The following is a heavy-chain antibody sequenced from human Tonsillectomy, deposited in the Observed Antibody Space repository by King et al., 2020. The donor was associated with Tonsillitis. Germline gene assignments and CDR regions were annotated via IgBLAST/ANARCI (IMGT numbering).Heavy chain of an antibody. J-gene: IGHJ4*02. Sequence: VQLQESGPGLVKPSQTLSLTCTVSGGSISSGGYYWSWIRQHPGKGLGWIGYIYYSGNTYYNPSLKSRVTISVDTSKNQFSLNLSSVTAADTAVYYCARVSGYCSGTSCYGFDYWGQGTLVTVSS. D-gene: IGHD2-2*01. V-gene: IGHV4-31*03. CDR3: ARVSGYCSGTSCYGFDY. CDR2: IYYSGNT. CDR1: GGSISSGGYY.